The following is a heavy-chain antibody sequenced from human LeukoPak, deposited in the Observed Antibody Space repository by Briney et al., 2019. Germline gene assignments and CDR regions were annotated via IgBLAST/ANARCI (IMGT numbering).Heavy chain of an antibody. CDR3: TTDPGYRGLYYFDY. V-gene: IGHV3-15*01. D-gene: IGHD5-12*01. CDR1: GFPFTNAC. CDR2: IRSKNNGGTT. J-gene: IGHJ4*02. Sequence: GGSLRLCCAASGFPFTNACMSWVRRAPGKGLEWVGRIRSKNNGGTTDYAAPVRGRFSISRDDSKSTLYLQMNSLKTEDTAVYYCTTDPGYRGLYYFDYWGQGTLVTVSS.